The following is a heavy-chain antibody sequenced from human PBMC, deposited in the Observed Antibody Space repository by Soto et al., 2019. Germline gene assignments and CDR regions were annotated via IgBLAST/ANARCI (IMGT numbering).Heavy chain of an antibody. Sequence: QVQLPQPGPGLMKPSQTLSIMCDISGDSVSSVTATWSWIRQSPSRGLEWLRRPYYRSKWYYDYAGSVMTRIVATPDTSKYLLTPDLTSVTPEDTAAYFCARDRRGFHFYFDVWGRGSLGTVSS. CDR3: ARDRRGFHFYFDV. CDR2: PYYRSKWYY. J-gene: IGHJ2*01. CDR1: GDSVSSVTAT. V-gene: IGHV6-1*01.